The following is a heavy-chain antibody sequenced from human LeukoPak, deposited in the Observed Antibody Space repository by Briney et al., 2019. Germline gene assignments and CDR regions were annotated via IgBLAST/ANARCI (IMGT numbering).Heavy chain of an antibody. CDR2: IYDSGNT. D-gene: IGHD6-13*01. CDR1: GGSISSNNYY. J-gene: IGHJ4*02. Sequence: LSLTCTVSGGSISSNNYYWGWIRQPPGKGLEWIGNIYDSGNTYYNPSLKSRVTTSVDTSKNQFSLRLSSVSAADTAVYYCARLPIIAATGTECWGQGTLVTVSS. V-gene: IGHV4-39*01. CDR3: ARLPIIAATGTEC.